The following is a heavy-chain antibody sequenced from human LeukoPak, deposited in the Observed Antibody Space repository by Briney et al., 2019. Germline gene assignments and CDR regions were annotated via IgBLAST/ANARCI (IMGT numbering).Heavy chain of an antibody. V-gene: IGHV3-48*02. CDR1: GFSFSSYS. CDR3: VRDPEALDY. CDR2: ITSSGSRI. J-gene: IGHJ4*02. Sequence: GGSLRLSCAASGFSFSSYSMNWVRQAPGKGLEWVSYITSSGSRIYYADSVKGRFTISRDNGKNSLYLQMNSLRDEDTAVYYCVRDPEALDYWGQGTLVTVSS.